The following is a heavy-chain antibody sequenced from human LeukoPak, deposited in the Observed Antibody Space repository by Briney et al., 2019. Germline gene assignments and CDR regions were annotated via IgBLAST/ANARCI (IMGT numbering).Heavy chain of an antibody. Sequence: SQTLSLTCTVSGGSISSGPYYWSWIRQPAGKGLEWIGNIDYSGSTHYNPSLETRVTISVDTSKNQFSLKLTSVTAADTAVYYCAREGRFGCSGISCYDDYWGQGTLVTVSS. CDR1: GGSISSGPYY. CDR3: AREGRFGCSGISCYDDY. V-gene: IGHV4-61*09. CDR2: IDYSGST. J-gene: IGHJ4*02. D-gene: IGHD2-2*01.